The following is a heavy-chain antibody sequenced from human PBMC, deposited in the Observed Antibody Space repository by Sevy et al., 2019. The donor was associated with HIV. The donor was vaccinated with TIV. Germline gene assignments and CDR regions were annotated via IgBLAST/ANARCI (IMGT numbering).Heavy chain of an antibody. V-gene: IGHV3-15*01. D-gene: IGHD2-8*01. CDR2: IKNKPDGGTT. CDR1: GFTFNNAW. CDR3: CTEGNVLLAEGWGHWFDP. Sequence: GGSLRLSCAASGFTFNNAWMSWVRQSPGKGLEWIGRIKNKPDGGTTDYAAPVKGRFTISRDDSKNTLYLQMNSLKTEDTAVYYCCTEGNVLLAEGWGHWFDPWGQGTLVTVSS. J-gene: IGHJ5*02.